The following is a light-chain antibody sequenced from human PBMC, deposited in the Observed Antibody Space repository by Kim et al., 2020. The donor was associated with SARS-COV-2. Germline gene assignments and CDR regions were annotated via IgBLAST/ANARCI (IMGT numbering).Light chain of an antibody. J-gene: IGLJ2*01. CDR2: GKN. CDR3: NSRDTNDIVL. V-gene: IGLV3-19*01. Sequence: VALGQTVRITCQGDSLRSYYATWYQQKPGQAPILPIYGKNNRPSGIPDRFSGSSSGNTASLTITGTQAGDEADYYCNSRDTNDIVLFGGGTKLTVL. CDR1: SLRSYY.